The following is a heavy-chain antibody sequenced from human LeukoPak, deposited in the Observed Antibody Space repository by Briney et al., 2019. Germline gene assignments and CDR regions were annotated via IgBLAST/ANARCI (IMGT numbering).Heavy chain of an antibody. D-gene: IGHD6-13*01. V-gene: IGHV3-53*01. J-gene: IGHJ6*02. CDR3: ARDPYSSSWSYGMDV. CDR2: MYSGGST. CDR1: GFTVSSND. Sequence: GGSLRLSGAATGFTVSSNDMSWVRQAPGKGLEWVSIMYSGGSTKYADSVKGRFTISRDNSKNTLYLQMNSLRGEDTAVYYRARDPYSSSWSYGMDVWGQGTTVTVSS.